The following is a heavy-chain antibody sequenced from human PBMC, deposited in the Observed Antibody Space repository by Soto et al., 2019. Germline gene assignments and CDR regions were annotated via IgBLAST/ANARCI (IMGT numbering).Heavy chain of an antibody. V-gene: IGHV4-4*02. CDR1: GDSINNSHW. CDR2: TYHSGTT. D-gene: IGHD6-13*01. CDR3: AREVNSSPARGPNWFDP. J-gene: IGHJ5*02. Sequence: QVQLQESGPGLVQPSGTLSLTCAVSGDSINNSHWWSWVRQTPGKVLEWIGETYHSGTTNYNPSPKTRVTISIDKSKNQFSLKMNSVTAADTAVYYCAREVNSSPARGPNWFDPWGQGTLVTVSS.